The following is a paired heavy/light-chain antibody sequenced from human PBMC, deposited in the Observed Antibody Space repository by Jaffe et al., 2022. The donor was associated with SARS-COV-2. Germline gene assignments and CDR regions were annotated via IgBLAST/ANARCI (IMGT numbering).Heavy chain of an antibody. CDR2: IIPIFSTA. Sequence: QVQLVQSGAEMKKPGSSVKVSCKASGGTFSSYAISWVRQAPGQGLEWMGGIIPIFSTANYAQKFQGRVTITADESTSTAYMELSSLRSEDTAVYYCATFGDGSAHGHAFDIWGQGTMVTVSS. D-gene: IGHD3-22*01. V-gene: IGHV1-69*01. J-gene: IGHJ3*02. CDR3: ATFGDGSAHGHAFDI. CDR1: GGTFSSYA.
Light chain of an antibody. Sequence: ERVMTQSPATLSVSPGERATLSCRASQSVSSNLAWYQQKPGQAPRLLIYGASTRATGIPARFSGSGSGTEFTLTISSLQSEDFAVYYCQQYNNWPLTFGQGTKVEIK. V-gene: IGKV3-15*01. CDR2: GAS. CDR1: QSVSSN. CDR3: QQYNNWPLT. J-gene: IGKJ1*01.